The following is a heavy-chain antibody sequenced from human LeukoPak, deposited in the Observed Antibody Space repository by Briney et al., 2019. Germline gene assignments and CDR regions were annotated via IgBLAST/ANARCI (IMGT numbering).Heavy chain of an antibody. CDR1: GFTFSSYN. J-gene: IGHJ4*02. Sequence: GGSLRLSCAASGFTFSSYNMNWVRQAPGKGLEWVSYISSSSRTTYYADSVKGRFTISRDNSKNTLYLQMHSLRAEDTAVYYCAKDRDVWGSLLDYWGQGTLVTVS. CDR2: ISSSSRTT. V-gene: IGHV3-48*01. CDR3: AKDRDVWGSLLDY. D-gene: IGHD3-16*01.